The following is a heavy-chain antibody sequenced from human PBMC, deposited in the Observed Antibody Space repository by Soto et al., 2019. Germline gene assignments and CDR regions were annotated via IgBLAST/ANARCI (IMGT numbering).Heavy chain of an antibody. V-gene: IGHV3-48*02. D-gene: IGHD3-10*02. CDR2: ITIRTGNV. CDR1: GFTISECS. J-gene: IGHJ4*01. Sequence: PGGSLRLSCEASGFTISECSMNWVRQAPGKGLEWLAYITIRTGNVLYADSVRGRFTISADNAENSVILQMNSLRDEDSAVYFCVRDRDLYRDMFHADFWGQGTLVTVSS. CDR3: VRDRDLYRDMFHADF.